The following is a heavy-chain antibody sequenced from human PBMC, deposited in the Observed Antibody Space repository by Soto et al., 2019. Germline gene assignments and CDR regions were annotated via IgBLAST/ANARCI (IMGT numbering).Heavy chain of an antibody. CDR1: GGSFSGYY. V-gene: IGHV4-34*01. Sequence: SKTLSLTCAVYGGSFSGYYWNWIRQPPGKGLEWIGEINHSGSTNYNPSLKSRVTISVDTSKNQFSLKLTSVTAADTAVYYCAGGGDWFDPWGQGTLVTVSS. D-gene: IGHD3-16*01. CDR2: INHSGST. J-gene: IGHJ5*02. CDR3: AGGGDWFDP.